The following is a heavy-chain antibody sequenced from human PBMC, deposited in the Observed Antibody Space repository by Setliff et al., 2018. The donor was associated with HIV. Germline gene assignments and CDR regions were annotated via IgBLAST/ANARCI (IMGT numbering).Heavy chain of an antibody. CDR1: GGSISSHY. CDR3: AVVQYYYDTSGSDY. V-gene: IGHV4-59*11. Sequence: KTSETLSLTCTVSGGSISSHYWSWIRQPPGKGLEWIGSIYYSGSTSYNPSLKSRVTISVDTSKSQFSLKLSSVTAADTAVYYCAVVQYYYDTSGSDYWGQGTLVTVSS. D-gene: IGHD3-22*01. J-gene: IGHJ4*02. CDR2: IYYSGST.